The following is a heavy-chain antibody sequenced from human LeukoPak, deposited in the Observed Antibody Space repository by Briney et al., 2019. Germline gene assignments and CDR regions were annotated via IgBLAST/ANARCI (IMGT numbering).Heavy chain of an antibody. J-gene: IGHJ4*02. Sequence: GASVKVSCKASGYTFTGYYMHWVRQAPGQGLEWMGWINPNSGSKNYAQEFQGRVTMTRDTSISTAYMELSRLRSDDTAVYYCARGKYYYDNMYWGQGTLVTVSS. CDR1: GYTFTGYY. V-gene: IGHV1-2*02. D-gene: IGHD3-22*01. CDR3: ARGKYYYDNMY. CDR2: INPNSGSK.